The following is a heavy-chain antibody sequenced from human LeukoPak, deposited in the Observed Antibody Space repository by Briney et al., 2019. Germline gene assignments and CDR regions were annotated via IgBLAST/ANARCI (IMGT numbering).Heavy chain of an antibody. V-gene: IGHV1-69*13. CDR3: ARSNSGSYLFDY. D-gene: IGHD1-26*01. Sequence: GASVKVSCKASGGTFSSYAISWVRQAPGQGLEWMGGIIPIFGTANYAQKFQGRVTITADESTSTAYMELSSLRSEDTAVYYCARSNSGSYLFDYWGQGTLVTVSS. CDR2: IIPIFGTA. J-gene: IGHJ4*02. CDR1: GGTFSSYA.